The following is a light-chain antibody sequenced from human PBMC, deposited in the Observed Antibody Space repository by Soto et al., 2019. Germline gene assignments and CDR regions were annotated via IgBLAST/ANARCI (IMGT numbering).Light chain of an antibody. V-gene: IGKV3-20*01. CDR2: GAS. CDR3: QQYGSSPFT. Sequence: EIVLKQSPATLSLSPGERATLSCRASQSVSSSYLAWYQQKPGQAPRLLIYGASSRATGIPDRFSGSGSGTDFTLTISRLEPEDFAVYYCQQYGSSPFTFGQGTRLAI. CDR1: QSVSSSY. J-gene: IGKJ5*01.